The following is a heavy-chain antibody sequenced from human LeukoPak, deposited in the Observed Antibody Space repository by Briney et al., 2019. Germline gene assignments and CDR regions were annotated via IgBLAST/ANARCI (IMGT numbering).Heavy chain of an antibody. CDR1: GGSFSGYY. CDR2: TNHSGST. J-gene: IGHJ4*02. D-gene: IGHD3-10*01. CDR3: ARDLWFGELLQDY. V-gene: IGHV4-34*01. Sequence: SETLSLTCAVYGGSFSGYYWSWIRQPPGKGLEWIGETNHSGSTYYNPSLKSRVTISVDTSKNQFSLKLSSVTAADTAVYYCARDLWFGELLQDYWGQGTLVTVSS.